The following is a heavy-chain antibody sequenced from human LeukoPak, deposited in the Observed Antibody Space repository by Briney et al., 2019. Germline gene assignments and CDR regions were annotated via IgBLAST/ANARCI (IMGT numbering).Heavy chain of an antibody. J-gene: IGHJ4*02. CDR2: IYYSGST. D-gene: IGHD1-7*01. CDR3: ARDQANWNYGVDY. Sequence: PSETLSLTCTVSGGSISSSSYYWGWIRQPPGKGLEWIGSIYYSGSTYYNPSLKSRVTISVDTSKNQFSLKLSSVTAADTAVYYCARDQANWNYGVDYWGQGTLVTVSS. V-gene: IGHV4-39*07. CDR1: GGSISSSSYY.